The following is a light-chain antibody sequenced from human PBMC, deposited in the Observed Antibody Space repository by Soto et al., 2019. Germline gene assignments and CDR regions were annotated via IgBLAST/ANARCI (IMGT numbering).Light chain of an antibody. J-gene: IGKJ1*01. CDR3: QQYGSSPTWT. CDR1: QSVSSNY. CDR2: GAS. V-gene: IGKV3-20*01. Sequence: ESVLTPSPGTLSLSPGERATLSCRSSQSVSSNYLSWYQQKPGQAPRLLIYGASTRATGIPDRFSGSGSGTDFTLTISRLEPEDSAVYYCQQYGSSPTWTFGQGTKVAIK.